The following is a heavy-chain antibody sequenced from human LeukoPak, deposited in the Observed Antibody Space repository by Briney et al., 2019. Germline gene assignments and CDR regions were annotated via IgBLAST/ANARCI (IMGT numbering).Heavy chain of an antibody. CDR1: GYTFTSYD. J-gene: IGHJ4*02. CDR2: MNPNSGNT. V-gene: IGHV1-8*01. Sequence: ASVKVSCKASGYTFTSYDINWVRQATGQGLEWMGWMNPNSGNTGYAQKFQGRVTMTRNTSISTAYMELSSLRSEDTAVYYRARAGSYTRGDDYWGQGTLVTVSS. D-gene: IGHD1-26*01. CDR3: ARAGSYTRGDDY.